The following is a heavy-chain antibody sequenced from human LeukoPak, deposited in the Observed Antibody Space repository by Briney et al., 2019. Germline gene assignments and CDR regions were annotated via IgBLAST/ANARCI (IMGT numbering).Heavy chain of an antibody. V-gene: IGHV3-48*03. CDR2: ISSGGGSI. Sequence: GGSLRLSCVASGFSISSYEMNWVRQAPGRGLEWVAHISSGGGSIYHADSVKGRFTISRDNAKNSLYLQMNSLRAEDTAVYYCAPEFHGFVDSWGQGTLVTVSS. CDR1: GFSISSYE. CDR3: APEFHGFVDS. D-gene: IGHD1-14*01. J-gene: IGHJ4*02.